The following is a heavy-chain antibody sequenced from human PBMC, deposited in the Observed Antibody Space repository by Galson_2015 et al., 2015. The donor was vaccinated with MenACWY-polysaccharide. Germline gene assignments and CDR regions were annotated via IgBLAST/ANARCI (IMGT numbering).Heavy chain of an antibody. D-gene: IGHD6-13*01. CDR2: ISGSGTDI. V-gene: IGHV3-23*01. Sequence: SLRLSCAASGFSITSYAVNWVRQAPGKGLEWVAVISGSGTDIRYADSVKGRFTLPRDTSKSALYLQMNSLRAEDTAKYYCAKASQWGAAAVGSFDHWGQGTLVTVSS. J-gene: IGHJ4*02. CDR3: AKASQWGAAAVGSFDH. CDR1: GFSITSYA.